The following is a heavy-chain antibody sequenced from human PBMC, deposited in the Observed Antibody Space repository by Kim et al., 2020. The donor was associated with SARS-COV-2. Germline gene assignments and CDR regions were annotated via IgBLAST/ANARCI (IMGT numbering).Heavy chain of an antibody. D-gene: IGHD6-19*01. V-gene: IGHV4-31*02. Sequence: NPSLKSRVTIAVDTSKNQFSLKLSSVTAADTAVYYCARFELSGYSSGIDYWGQGTLVTVSS. J-gene: IGHJ4*02. CDR3: ARFELSGYSSGIDY.